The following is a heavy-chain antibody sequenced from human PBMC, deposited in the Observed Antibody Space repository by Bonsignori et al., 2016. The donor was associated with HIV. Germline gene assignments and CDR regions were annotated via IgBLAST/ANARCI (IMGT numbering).Heavy chain of an antibody. V-gene: IGHV1-69-2*01. J-gene: IGHJ4*02. D-gene: IGHD3-22*01. CDR2: VDPEDGET. CDR3: ALRGYYDSSDY. Sequence: WVRQAPGQGLEWMGLVDPEDGETIYAEKFQGRVTITADTSTDTAYMELSSLRSEDTAVYYCALRGYYDSSDYWGQGTLVTVSS.